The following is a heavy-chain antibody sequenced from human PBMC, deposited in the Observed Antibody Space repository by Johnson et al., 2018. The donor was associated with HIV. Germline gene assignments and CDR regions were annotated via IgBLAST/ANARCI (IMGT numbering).Heavy chain of an antibody. CDR2: ISNDGSNK. Sequence: VQLVESGGGVVKPGRSLRLSCAASAFTFSRYAMHWVRQAPGKGLEWVAFISNDGSNKYYADSVKGRFTISRDNSKNTMYLQINSLRAEDTAVYYCAREDSSGYFDGFDVWGQGTMVTVSS. CDR1: AFTFSRYA. V-gene: IGHV3-30-3*01. J-gene: IGHJ3*01. CDR3: AREDSSGYFDGFDV. D-gene: IGHD3-22*01.